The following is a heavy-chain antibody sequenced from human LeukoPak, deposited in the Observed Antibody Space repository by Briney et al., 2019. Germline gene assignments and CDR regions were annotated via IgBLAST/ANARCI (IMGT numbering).Heavy chain of an antibody. CDR1: GYTFSNYN. CDR2: VNPSGDST. D-gene: IGHD7-27*01. J-gene: IGHJ4*02. V-gene: IGHV1-46*01. CDR3: ATGDALTWYGDFFDY. Sequence: ASVKVSCKASGYTFSNYNIHWLRQAPGQGLEWMGIVNPSGDSTNYAQNFQGRVTMTGDTSTSTVYMELSSLRSEDTAVYYCATGDALTWYGDFFDYWGQGTLVTVSS.